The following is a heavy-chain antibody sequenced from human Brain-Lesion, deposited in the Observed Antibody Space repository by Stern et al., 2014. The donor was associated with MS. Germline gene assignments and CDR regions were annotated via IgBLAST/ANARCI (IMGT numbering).Heavy chain of an antibody. D-gene: IGHD4-17*01. V-gene: IGHV3-30*01. CDR2: ISYDGSDK. Sequence: VQLVESGGGVVQPGRSLRLSCAASGFTFSYHAMHWVRQAPGKGLEWVALISYDGSDKNDADSVKGRFTISRDNSRNTLYLQMNSLRVDDTAVYYWARGGAVTTSDYSLDYWGQGILVTVSS. J-gene: IGHJ4*02. CDR3: ARGGAVTTSDYSLDY. CDR1: GFTFSYHA.